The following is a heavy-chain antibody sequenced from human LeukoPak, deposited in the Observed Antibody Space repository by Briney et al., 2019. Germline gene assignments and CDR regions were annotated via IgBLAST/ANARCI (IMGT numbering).Heavy chain of an antibody. CDR3: ARDPTTYGSGSYYYYFEY. V-gene: IGHV3-21*01. CDR2: ISSSSYI. J-gene: IGHJ4*02. CDR1: GFTFSSYS. Sequence: GGSLRLSCAASGFTFSSYSMNWVRQAPGKGLEWVSSISSSSYIYYADSVKGRFTISRDNAKNSLYLQMNSLRAEDTAVYYCARDPTTYGSGSYYYYFEYWGQGTLVTVSS. D-gene: IGHD3-10*01.